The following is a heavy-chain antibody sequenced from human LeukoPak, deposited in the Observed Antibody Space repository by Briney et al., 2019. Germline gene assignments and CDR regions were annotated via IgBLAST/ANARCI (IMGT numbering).Heavy chain of an antibody. CDR1: GGSFSDYS. Sequence: SETLSLTCAVYGGSFSDYSWTWIRQSPGKALEWIGEIIHSGSSHYNPSLKSRVTISVDTSENQFSLKLTSVTAADTAVYFCARGSPGYWGQGTLVTVSS. V-gene: IGHV4-34*01. CDR3: ARGSPGY. J-gene: IGHJ4*02. CDR2: IIHSGSS.